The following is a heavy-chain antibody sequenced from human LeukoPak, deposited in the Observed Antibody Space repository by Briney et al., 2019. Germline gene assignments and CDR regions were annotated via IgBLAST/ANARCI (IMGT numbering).Heavy chain of an antibody. CDR1: GYTFTSYY. CDR2: INPSGGST. J-gene: IGHJ4*02. V-gene: IGHV1-46*01. D-gene: IGHD6-19*01. Sequence: ASVKASCKASGYTFTSYYTHWVRQAPGQGLEWMGIINPSGGSTSYAQKFQGRVTMTRDTSTSTVYMELSSLRSEDTAVYYCAKLGIPGIAVAGGRYYFDYWGQGTLVTVSS. CDR3: AKLGIPGIAVAGGRYYFDY.